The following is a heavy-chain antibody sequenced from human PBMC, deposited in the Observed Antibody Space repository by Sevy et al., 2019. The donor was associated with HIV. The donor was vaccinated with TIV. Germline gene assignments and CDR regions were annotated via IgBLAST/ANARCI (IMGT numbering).Heavy chain of an antibody. CDR2: INPNSGGT. CDR3: ARGRGAVAGTGWFDP. CDR1: GYTFTGYY. D-gene: IGHD6-19*01. J-gene: IGHJ5*02. Sequence: ASVKVSCKASGYTFTGYYMHWVRQAPAQGLEWMGRINPNSGGTNYAQKFQGRVTITSDTSISTAYMELSRLRSDDTAVYYCARGRGAVAGTGWFDPWGQGTLVTVSS. V-gene: IGHV1-2*06.